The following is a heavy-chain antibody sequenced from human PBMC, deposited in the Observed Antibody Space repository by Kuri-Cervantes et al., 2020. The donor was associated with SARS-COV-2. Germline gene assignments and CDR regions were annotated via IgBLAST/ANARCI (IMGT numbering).Heavy chain of an antibody. J-gene: IGHJ6*02. V-gene: IGHV3-21*01. CDR2: ISSSSSYI. CDR3: ARDSPDSSSWYYYYYGMDV. CDR1: GFTFSSYS. Sequence: GKSLKISCAASGFTFSSYSMNWVRQAPGKGLEWVSSISSSSSYIYYADSVKGRFTISRDNAKNSLYLQMNSLRAEDTAVYYCARDSPDSSSWYYYYYGMDVWGQGTTVTVSS. D-gene: IGHD6-13*01.